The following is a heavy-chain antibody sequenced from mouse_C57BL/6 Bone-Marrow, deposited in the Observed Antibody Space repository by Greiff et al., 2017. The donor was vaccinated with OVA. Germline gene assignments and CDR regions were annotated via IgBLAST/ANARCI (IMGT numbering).Heavy chain of an antibody. V-gene: IGHV1-5*01. CDR1: GYTFTDYY. CDR3: TREGITTVVAPGFAY. CDR2: IYPGNSDT. Sequence: VHVKQSGAELVRPGASVKLSCKASGYTFTDYYINWVKQRPGQGLEWIGAIYPGNSDTSYNQKFKGKAKLTAVTSASTAYMELSSLTNEDSAVYYCTREGITTVVAPGFAYWGQGTLVTVSA. D-gene: IGHD1-1*01. J-gene: IGHJ3*01.